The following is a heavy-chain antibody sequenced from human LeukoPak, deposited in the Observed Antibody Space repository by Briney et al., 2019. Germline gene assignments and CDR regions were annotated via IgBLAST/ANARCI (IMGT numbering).Heavy chain of an antibody. V-gene: IGHV4-59*11. D-gene: IGHD3-10*01. CDR2: MSYSGSS. J-gene: IGHJ6*02. CDR3: ARERVEGTGAGSYYHFGMDV. Sequence: SETLSLTCTVSGXSITNQYWTWIRQPPGKGLEWMGYMSYSGSSNYNPSLNSRGTISVDTSKNQFSLKLTSVTAADTAVYYCARERVEGTGAGSYYHFGMDVWGQGTTVTVSS. CDR1: GXSITNQY.